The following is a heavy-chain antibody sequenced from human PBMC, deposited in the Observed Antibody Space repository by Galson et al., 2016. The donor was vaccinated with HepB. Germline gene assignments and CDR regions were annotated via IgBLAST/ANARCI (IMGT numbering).Heavy chain of an antibody. V-gene: IGHV3-30*03. Sequence: SLRLSCAASGFIFKNYGAHWVRQAPGKGLEWVAVISYDGKNKYYADSVKGRFTISSDNSQNTLYLQMNSLRAEDTAVYFCAREAYGDYDAFDYWGQGTLVTVSS. CDR1: GFIFKNYG. CDR2: ISYDGKNK. CDR3: AREAYGDYDAFDY. D-gene: IGHD4-17*01. J-gene: IGHJ4*02.